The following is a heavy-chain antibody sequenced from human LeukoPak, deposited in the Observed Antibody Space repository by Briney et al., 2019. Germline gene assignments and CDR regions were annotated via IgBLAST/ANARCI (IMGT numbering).Heavy chain of an antibody. CDR1: GYTFTGYY. Sequence: ASVKVSCKASGYTFTGYYMHWVRQAPGQGLEWMGWINPNSGDTNYAQKFQGRVTMTRDTSISTAYMELSRLRSDDTAVYYCARTVRGVIMGAFDIWGQGTMVTVSS. CDR3: ARTVRGVIMGAFDI. D-gene: IGHD3-10*01. J-gene: IGHJ3*02. CDR2: INPNSGDT. V-gene: IGHV1-2*02.